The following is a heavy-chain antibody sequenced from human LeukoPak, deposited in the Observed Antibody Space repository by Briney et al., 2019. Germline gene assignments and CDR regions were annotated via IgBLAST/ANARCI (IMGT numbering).Heavy chain of an antibody. D-gene: IGHD3-22*01. J-gene: IGHJ4*02. V-gene: IGHV3-30*02. Sequence: GGSLRLSCAASGFTFDDYALHWVRQAPGKGLEWVAFIRYDGSNKYYADSVRGRSTISRDNSKNTLYLQMNSLRAEDTAVYYCAKDKTYYYDSSGYYFDYWGQGTLVTVSS. CDR3: AKDKTYYYDSSGYYFDY. CDR2: IRYDGSNK. CDR1: GFTFDDYA.